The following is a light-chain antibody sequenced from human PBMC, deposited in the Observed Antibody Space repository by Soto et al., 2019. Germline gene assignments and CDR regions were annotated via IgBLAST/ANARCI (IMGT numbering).Light chain of an antibody. J-gene: IGKJ3*01. CDR2: DVS. CDR1: QSVDNY. CDR3: QQRSNRPRFT. V-gene: IGKV3-11*01. Sequence: EIVLTQSPATLSFSPGERATLSCRASQSVDNYLAWYQQKPGQAPRLLIYDVSNRATGTPARFSGSGSGTVFTLSISSLEPEDFAVYYCQQRSNRPRFTFGPGTKVDIK.